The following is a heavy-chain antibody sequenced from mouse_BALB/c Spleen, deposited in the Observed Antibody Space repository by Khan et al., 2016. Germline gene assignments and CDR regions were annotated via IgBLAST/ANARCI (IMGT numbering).Heavy chain of an antibody. CDR2: IFPGNGET. CDR1: GYSFTSYW. J-gene: IGHJ3*01. Sequence: VQLQQSGTVLARPGASVKMSCKASGYSFTSYWMHWVKQRPGQGLEWIGTIFPGNGETSYNQKFKGKAKLTAVTSANTAYIELSSLTNEDFAVYYCTTLLRLRFVYWGQGTLVTVSA. V-gene: IGHV1-5*01. D-gene: IGHD1-2*01. CDR3: TTLLRLRFVY.